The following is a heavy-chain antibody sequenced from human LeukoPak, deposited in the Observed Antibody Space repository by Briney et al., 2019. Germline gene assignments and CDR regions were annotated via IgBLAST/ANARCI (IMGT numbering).Heavy chain of an antibody. CDR2: FDPEDGET. D-gene: IGHD3-9*01. V-gene: IGHV1-24*01. Sequence: ASVKVSCKVSGYTLTELSMHWVRLAPGKGFECMGGFDPEDGETIYAQKFQGRVTMTEDTSTDTAYMELSSLRSEDTAVYYCATERGGYFDWFFFDIWGQGTMVTVSS. CDR3: ATERGGYFDWFFFDI. J-gene: IGHJ3*02. CDR1: GYTLTELS.